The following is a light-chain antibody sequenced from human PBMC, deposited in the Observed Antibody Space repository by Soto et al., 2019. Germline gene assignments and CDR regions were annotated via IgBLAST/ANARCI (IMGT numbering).Light chain of an antibody. CDR3: QQSYSTPFT. V-gene: IGKV1-39*01. Sequence: DIQMTQSPSSLSASVGDRVTITCRASQNIDNFLNWHQQKPGEAPKHLVYAASSLQSGVPSRFSGSGSATDFTLTITSLQPEDFATYYCQQSYSTPFTFGLGTKLEIK. CDR2: AAS. CDR1: QNIDNF. J-gene: IGKJ2*01.